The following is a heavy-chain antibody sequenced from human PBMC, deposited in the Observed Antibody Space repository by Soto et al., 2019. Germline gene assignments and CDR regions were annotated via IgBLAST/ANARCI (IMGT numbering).Heavy chain of an antibody. D-gene: IGHD3-22*01. J-gene: IGHJ5*02. CDR2: IYYSGST. Sequence: PSETLSLTCTVSGGSISSYYWSWIRQPPGKGLEWIGYIYYSGSTNYNPSLKSRVTISVDTSKNQFSLKLSSVTAADTAVYYCARSPPDYDSSIDPNWFDPWGQGTLVTVSS. CDR3: ARSPPDYDSSIDPNWFDP. V-gene: IGHV4-59*01. CDR1: GGSISSYY.